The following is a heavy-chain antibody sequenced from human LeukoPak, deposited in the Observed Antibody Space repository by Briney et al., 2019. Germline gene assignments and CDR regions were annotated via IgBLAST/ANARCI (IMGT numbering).Heavy chain of an antibody. J-gene: IGHJ6*02. CDR1: GFTFSNFA. CDR2: ISGDGDNT. V-gene: IGHV3-23*01. Sequence: GGSLKLSCAASGFTFSNFALSWVRQAPGKGLEWVSAISGDGDNTYYADSVKGRFTISRDNSKNTLFLQMNSLRVEDTAVYFCARGGGLDVWGQGATVTVSS. CDR3: ARGGGLDV. D-gene: IGHD3-16*01.